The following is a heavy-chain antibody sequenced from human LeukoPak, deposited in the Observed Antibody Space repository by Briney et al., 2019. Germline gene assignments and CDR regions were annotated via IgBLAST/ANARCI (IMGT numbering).Heavy chain of an antibody. CDR3: ARDRWGIFAFDI. CDR1: GGSISSYY. J-gene: IGHJ3*02. Sequence: SETLSLTCTASGGSISSYYWSWIRQPPGKGLEWIGYIYYSGSTNYNPSLKSRVTISVDTSKNQFSLKLSSVTAADTAVYYCARDRWGIFAFDIWGQGTMVTVSS. V-gene: IGHV4-59*01. D-gene: IGHD2-8*02. CDR2: IYYSGST.